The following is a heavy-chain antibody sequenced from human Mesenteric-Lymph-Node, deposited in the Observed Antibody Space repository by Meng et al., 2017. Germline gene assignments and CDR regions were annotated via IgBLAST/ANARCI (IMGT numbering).Heavy chain of an antibody. Sequence: GESLKISCAASGFTFSSYAMSWVRQAPGKGLEWVSAISGSGGSTYYADSVKGRFTISRDNSKNTMYLQMNSLRAEDTALYYCATEPYVNSGNGAFDFWGQGTMVTVSS. CDR3: ATEPYVNSGNGAFDF. J-gene: IGHJ3*01. V-gene: IGHV3-23*01. D-gene: IGHD3-10*01. CDR2: ISGSGGST. CDR1: GFTFSSYA.